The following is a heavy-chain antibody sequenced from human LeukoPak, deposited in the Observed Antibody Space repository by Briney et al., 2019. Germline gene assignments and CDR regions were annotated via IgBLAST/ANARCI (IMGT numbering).Heavy chain of an antibody. V-gene: IGHV4-34*01. CDR1: GGSFSGYY. D-gene: IGHD1-26*01. CDR2: INHSGST. Sequence: PSETLSLTCAVYGGSFSGYYWSWIRQPPGKGLEWIGEINHSGSTNYNPSLKSRVTISVDTSKNQFSLKLSSVTAADTAVYYCARGTRMGAPKRGFDYWGQGTLVTVSS. J-gene: IGHJ4*02. CDR3: ARGTRMGAPKRGFDY.